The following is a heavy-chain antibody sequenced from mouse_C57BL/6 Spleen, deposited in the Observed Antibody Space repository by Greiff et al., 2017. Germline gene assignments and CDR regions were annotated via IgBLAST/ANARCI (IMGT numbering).Heavy chain of an antibody. J-gene: IGHJ4*01. CDR3: ARSDYYGVYYAMDY. Sequence: QVQLQQPGAELVKPGASVKLSCKASGYTFTSSWMHWVKQRPGQGLEWIGMIHPNSGSTNYNEKFKSKATLTVDKSSSTAYMQLSSLTSEDSAVYYCARSDYYGVYYAMDYWGQGTSVTVSS. D-gene: IGHD1-1*01. V-gene: IGHV1-64*01. CDR2: IHPNSGST. CDR1: GYTFTSSW.